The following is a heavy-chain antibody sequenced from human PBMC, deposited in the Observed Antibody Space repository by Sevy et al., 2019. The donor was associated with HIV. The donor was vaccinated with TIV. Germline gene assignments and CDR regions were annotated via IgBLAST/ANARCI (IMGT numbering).Heavy chain of an antibody. J-gene: IGHJ4*02. CDR2: ISSSGSTI. CDR1: GFTFSDYY. V-gene: IGHV3-11*01. CDR3: ARALGDSSSWYEYYFDY. Sequence: GGSLRLSCAASGFTFSDYYMSWIRQAPGKGLEWVSYISSSGSTIYYADSLKGRFTITRDNAKNSLYLQMNSLRAEDTAVYYCARALGDSSSWYEYYFDYWGQGTLVTVSS. D-gene: IGHD6-13*01.